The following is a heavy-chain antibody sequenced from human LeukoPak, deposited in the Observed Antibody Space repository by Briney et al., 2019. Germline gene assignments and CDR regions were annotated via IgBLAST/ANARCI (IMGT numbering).Heavy chain of an antibody. CDR1: GFTFSSYW. J-gene: IGHJ4*02. V-gene: IGHV3-74*01. Sequence: GGSLGLSCAASGFTFSSYWMHWVRQAPGKGLVWVSRINSDGSSTSYADSVRGRFTISRDNAKNTLYLQMNSLRAEDTAVYYCARRSMAAPGLRYWGQGTLVTVSS. D-gene: IGHD6-6*01. CDR2: INSDGSST. CDR3: ARRSMAAPGLRY.